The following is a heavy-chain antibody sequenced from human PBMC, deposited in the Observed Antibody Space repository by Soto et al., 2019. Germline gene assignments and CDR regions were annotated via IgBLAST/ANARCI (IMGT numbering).Heavy chain of an antibody. V-gene: IGHV3-48*02. CDR2: ISSSSSTI. J-gene: IGHJ4*02. CDR3: ARDTRDGYLGY. D-gene: IGHD5-12*01. Sequence: GGSLRLSCAASGFTFSSYSMNWVRQAPGKGLEWVSYISSSSSTIYYADSVKGRFTISRDNAKNSLYLQMNSLRDKDTAVYYCARDTRDGYLGYWGQGTLVTVS. CDR1: GFTFSSYS.